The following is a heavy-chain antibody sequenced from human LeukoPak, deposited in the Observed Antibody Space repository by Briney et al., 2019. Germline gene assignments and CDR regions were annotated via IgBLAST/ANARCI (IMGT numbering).Heavy chain of an antibody. V-gene: IGHV3-74*01. CDR3: ARGAYYDPFYYFDY. D-gene: IGHD3-22*01. J-gene: IGHJ4*02. CDR2: INTDGSST. CDR1: GFTFSSYW. Sequence: GGSLRLSCAASGFTFSSYWMHWVRQAPGKGLVWVSRINTDGSSTSYADSVKGRFTISRDNAKNTLYLQMNSLRAEDTAVYYCARGAYYDPFYYFDYWGQGTLVTVSS.